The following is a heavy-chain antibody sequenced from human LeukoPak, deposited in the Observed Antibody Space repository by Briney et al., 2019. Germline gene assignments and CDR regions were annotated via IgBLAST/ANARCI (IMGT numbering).Heavy chain of an antibody. CDR2: INPSGGST. J-gene: IGHJ6*02. CDR3: ARESSSTLYGMDV. V-gene: IGHV1-46*01. Sequence: ASVKVSCKASGYTFTSYYMHWVRQAPGQGLEWMGIINPSGGSTSYAQKFQGRVTMTRDTSASTVYMELSSLRSEDTAVYYCARESSSTLYGMDVWGQGTTVTVSS. CDR1: GYTFTSYY. D-gene: IGHD2-2*01.